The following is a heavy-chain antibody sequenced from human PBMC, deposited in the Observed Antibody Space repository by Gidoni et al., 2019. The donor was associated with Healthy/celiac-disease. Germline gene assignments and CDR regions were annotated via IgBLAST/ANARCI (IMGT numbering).Heavy chain of an antibody. J-gene: IGHJ6*02. CDR3: ARSLYCSGGSCYSSYYYYGMDV. CDR2: IYHSGST. V-gene: IGHV4-38-2*01. Sequence: QVQLQESGPGLVKPSETLSLTCAVSGYSISSGYSWGWIRQPPGEGLEWIGSIYHSGSTYYNPSLKSRVTISVDTSKNQFSLKLSSVTAADTAVYYCARSLYCSGGSCYSSYYYYGMDVWGQGTTVTVAS. D-gene: IGHD2-15*01. CDR1: GYSISSGYS.